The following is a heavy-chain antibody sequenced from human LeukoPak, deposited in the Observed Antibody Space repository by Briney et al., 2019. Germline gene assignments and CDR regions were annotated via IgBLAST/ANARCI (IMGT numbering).Heavy chain of an antibody. CDR3: ARAGSIAAGTTPYYYYMDV. Sequence: GASVKVSCKASGYTFTSYAMHWVRQAPGQGLEWMGWISAYNGNTNYAQKLQGRVTMTTDTSTSTAYMELRSLRPDDTAVYYCARAGSIAAGTTPYYYYMDVWGKGTTVTVSS. CDR2: ISAYNGNT. D-gene: IGHD6-13*01. CDR1: GYTFTSYA. V-gene: IGHV1-18*01. J-gene: IGHJ6*03.